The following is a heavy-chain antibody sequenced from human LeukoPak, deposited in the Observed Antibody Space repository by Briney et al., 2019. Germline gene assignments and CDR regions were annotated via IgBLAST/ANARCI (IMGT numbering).Heavy chain of an antibody. V-gene: IGHV3-30*04. Sequence: GGSLRLSCAASGFTFSNYAMHWVRQAPGKGLEWVAVISYDGSNKYYTDSVKGRFTISRDISKNTLYLQMNSLRAEDTAVYYCARDQVSSWYLGNPDAFDIWGQGTMVTVSS. D-gene: IGHD6-13*01. J-gene: IGHJ3*02. CDR1: GFTFSNYA. CDR3: ARDQVSSWYLGNPDAFDI. CDR2: ISYDGSNK.